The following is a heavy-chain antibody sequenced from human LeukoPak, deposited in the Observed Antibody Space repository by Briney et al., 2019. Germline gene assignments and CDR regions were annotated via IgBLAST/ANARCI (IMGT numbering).Heavy chain of an antibody. CDR1: GFGFSSYA. CDR2: VTGIVGRT. CDR3: AKYMTPDTVAAIPPFDY. J-gene: IGHJ4*02. Sequence: GWSLRLSCAASGFGFSSYAVSWLRQGPGKGLEWVSSVTGIVGRTYYADSVDGRFTISRDNSKSTVYLQMNSLRAEDTAVHYCAKYMTPDTVAAIPPFDYWGQGTLVTVSS. D-gene: IGHD5-12*01. V-gene: IGHV3-23*01.